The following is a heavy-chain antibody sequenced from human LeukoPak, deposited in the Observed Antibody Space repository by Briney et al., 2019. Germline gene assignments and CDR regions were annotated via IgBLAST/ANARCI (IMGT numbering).Heavy chain of an antibody. J-gene: IGHJ6*03. D-gene: IGHD6-13*01. CDR2: ISSSGSTI. Sequence: GGSLRLSCAASGFTFSDYYMSWIRQAPGKGLEWVSYISSSGSTIYYADSVKGRFTISRDNAKNSLYLQMNSLRAEDTAVYYCARAATYSSSWYSSPFSAYHYYMDVWGKGTTVTVSS. CDR3: ARAATYSSSWYSSPFSAYHYYMDV. CDR1: GFTFSDYY. V-gene: IGHV3-11*04.